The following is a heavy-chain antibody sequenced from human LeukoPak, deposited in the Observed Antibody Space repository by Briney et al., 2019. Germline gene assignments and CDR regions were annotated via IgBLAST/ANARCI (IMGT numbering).Heavy chain of an antibody. J-gene: IGHJ4*02. CDR2: IYYSGST. D-gene: IGHD6-13*01. V-gene: IGHV4-59*01. CDR1: GGAINSYN. Sequence: SETLSITGIVSGGAINSYNWRWIRQPQGKRLEWIGYIYYSGSTNYNPSLKSRVTISVDTSKNQFSLKLSSVTAADTAVYYCARGTVNLQYSSSWYVGPFGYWGQGTLVTVSS. CDR3: ARGTVNLQYSSSWYVGPFGY.